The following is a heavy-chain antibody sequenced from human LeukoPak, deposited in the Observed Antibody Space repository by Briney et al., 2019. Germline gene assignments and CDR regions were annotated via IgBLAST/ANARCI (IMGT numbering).Heavy chain of an antibody. Sequence: GGSLRLSCVVSGFTFSSHSMSWVRQAPGKGLEWVADITREGSAAYYVDSVKGRFSISRDNAKNSLYLQMNSLRAEDTAVYYCAKDWHNGDDPLFDYRGQGTVGTVSS. D-gene: IGHD2-8*01. J-gene: IGHJ4*02. V-gene: IGHV3-7*05. CDR1: GFTFSSHS. CDR2: ITREGSAA. CDR3: AKDWHNGDDPLFDY.